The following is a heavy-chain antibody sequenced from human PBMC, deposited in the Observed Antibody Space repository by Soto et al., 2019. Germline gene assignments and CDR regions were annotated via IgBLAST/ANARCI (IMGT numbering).Heavy chain of an antibody. V-gene: IGHV1-46*01. J-gene: IGHJ4*02. CDR2: IHPNGGNT. CDR1: GYTFTNYY. CDR3: ARGEEGNRFDY. D-gene: IGHD4-4*01. Sequence: QVQLVQSGAEVKKPGASVKVSCKASGYTFTNYYIHWVRQAPGQGLECLGIIHPNGGNTNYEQKFQGRVTMTRDTSTSTVYMEMSSLRSEDTAVYYCARGEEGNRFDYWGQGTLVTVSS.